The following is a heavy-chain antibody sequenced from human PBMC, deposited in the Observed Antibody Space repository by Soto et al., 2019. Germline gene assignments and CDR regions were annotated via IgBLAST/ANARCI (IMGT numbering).Heavy chain of an antibody. CDR3: VRGGILEANRPYYYYGLDV. CDR1: GYTFSTYG. CDR2: VSPYNGNT. D-gene: IGHD1-1*01. J-gene: IGHJ6*02. Sequence: GASVKVPCKVFGYTFSTYGLSWVRQAPGQGLEWMGWVSPYNGNTYYAPGLQGRVTMTTDTSTNTAYMSLRSLRSDDTAIYYCVRGGILEANRPYYYYGLDVWGQGTPVTVSS. V-gene: IGHV1-18*01.